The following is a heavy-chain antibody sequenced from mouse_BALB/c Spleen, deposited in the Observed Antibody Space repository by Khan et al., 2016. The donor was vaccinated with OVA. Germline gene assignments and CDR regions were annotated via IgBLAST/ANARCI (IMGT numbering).Heavy chain of an antibody. V-gene: IGHV5-6-5*01. Sequence: EVELVESGGGLVQPGGSLKLSCEGSGFTFSNYAMSWVRQTPERRLEWVASISSGGNTYYSDSVKGRVTISRDIARNYLYLQIRSLRSEDTAMYYCARDYWFTYLGPGPLVTVSA. J-gene: IGHJ3*01. CDR3: ARDYWFTY. CDR1: GFTFSNYA. CDR2: ISSGGNT.